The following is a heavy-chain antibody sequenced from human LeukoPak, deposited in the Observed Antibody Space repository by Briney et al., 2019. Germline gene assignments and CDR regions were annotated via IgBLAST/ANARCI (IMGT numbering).Heavy chain of an antibody. J-gene: IGHJ5*02. CDR1: GFTFSSSD. CDR2: IGTIGDT. V-gene: IGHV3-13*01. Sequence: PGGSLRLSCAASGFTFSSSDMHWVRQPTGKGLEWVSAIGTIGDTYYPGSVKGRFTISRDNAKNSLYLQMNSLRVEDTAFYYCARDDLLHRNWFDPWGQGTLVTVSS. D-gene: IGHD3-22*01. CDR3: ARDDLLHRNWFDP.